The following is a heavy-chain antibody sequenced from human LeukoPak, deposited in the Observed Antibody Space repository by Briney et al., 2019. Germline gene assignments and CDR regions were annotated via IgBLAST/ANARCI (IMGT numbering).Heavy chain of an antibody. Sequence: PGGSLRLSCAASGFTFSDYVPHWVRQAPGKGLEWVAVVSYDGSNKYYADSAKGRFTISRDNTKNTFYLQMNSLRPEDTAVYYCARARGGTSLDYWGQGTLVTVSS. CDR1: GFTFSDYV. CDR3: ARARGGTSLDY. V-gene: IGHV3-30-3*01. D-gene: IGHD3-10*01. J-gene: IGHJ4*02. CDR2: VSYDGSNK.